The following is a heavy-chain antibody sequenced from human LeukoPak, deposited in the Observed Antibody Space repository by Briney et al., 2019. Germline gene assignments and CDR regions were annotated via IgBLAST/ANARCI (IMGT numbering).Heavy chain of an antibody. Sequence: PSETLSLTCTVSGGSISSYYWSWIRQPAGKGLGWIGRIYTSGSTNYNPSLKSRVTMSVDTSKNQFSLKLSSVTAADTAVYYCARDRYCSSTSCKYASYYMDVWGKETTVTVSS. V-gene: IGHV4-4*07. CDR2: IYTSGST. D-gene: IGHD2-2*01. J-gene: IGHJ6*03. CDR1: GGSISSYY. CDR3: ARDRYCSSTSCKYASYYMDV.